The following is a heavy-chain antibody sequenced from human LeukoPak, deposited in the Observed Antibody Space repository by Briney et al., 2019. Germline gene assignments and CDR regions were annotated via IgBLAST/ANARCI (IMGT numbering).Heavy chain of an antibody. D-gene: IGHD3-16*02. CDR3: AKSWGYTRPYYNYMDV. CDR1: GFTFSNYA. V-gene: IGHV3-23*01. Sequence: GGSLRLSCAASGFTFSNYAMSWVRQAPGKGLEWVSIIGYRGGSIYYAYSVQGRFTISRDNSKNTLSLQMNGLRPEDRAVYYCAKSWGYTRPYYNYMDVWGKGTTVTVSS. J-gene: IGHJ6*03. CDR2: IGYRGGSI.